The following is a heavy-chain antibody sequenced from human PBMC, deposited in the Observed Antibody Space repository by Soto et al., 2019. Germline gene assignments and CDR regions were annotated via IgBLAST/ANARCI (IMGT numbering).Heavy chain of an antibody. CDR2: IYYSGST. D-gene: IGHD3-9*01. Sequence: PSETLSLTCTVSGDSIISSYWSWIRQPPGKGLEWIGYIYYSGSTTYNASLKSRVTISVDTSKNQVVLTLTDVDPVDTATYYCAHRRRVIRYFDLGYFDYWGQGALVTVSS. CDR1: GDSIISSY. V-gene: IGHV4-59*01. CDR3: AHRRRVIRYFDLGYFDY. J-gene: IGHJ4*02.